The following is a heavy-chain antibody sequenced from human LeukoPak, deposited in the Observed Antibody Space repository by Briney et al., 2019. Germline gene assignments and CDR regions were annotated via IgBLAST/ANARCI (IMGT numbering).Heavy chain of an antibody. Sequence: GESLKISCKASGYRFINYWIGWVRQMPGKGLEWMGIIFPDDSDTRYSPSFQGQFTISADKSISTAYLQWSSLKASDTAMYYCAIGGDSTTSCYRCFNYWGQGTLVTVSS. V-gene: IGHV5-51*01. D-gene: IGHD2-2*01. CDR1: GYRFINYW. CDR2: IFPDDSDT. CDR3: AIGGDSTTSCYRCFNY. J-gene: IGHJ4*02.